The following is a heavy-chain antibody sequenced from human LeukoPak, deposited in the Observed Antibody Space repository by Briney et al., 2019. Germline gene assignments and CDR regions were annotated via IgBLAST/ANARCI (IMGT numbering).Heavy chain of an antibody. V-gene: IGHV4-39*01. D-gene: IGHD2-2*01. CDR3: AILDYSSTYYDS. Sequence: PSETLSLTCTVSGGSISSSSYYWGWIRQPPEKGLEWIGSIYYSGSTYHNPSLKSRVTMSVDTSKNQFSLTLTSVTAADTAIYYCAILDYSSTYYDSWGQGSLVTVSS. CDR2: IYYSGST. J-gene: IGHJ4*02. CDR1: GGSISSSSYY.